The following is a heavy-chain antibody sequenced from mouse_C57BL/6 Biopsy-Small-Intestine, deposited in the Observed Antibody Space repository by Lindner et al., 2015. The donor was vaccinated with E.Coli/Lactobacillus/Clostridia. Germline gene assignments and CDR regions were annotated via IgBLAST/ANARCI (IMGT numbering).Heavy chain of an antibody. CDR1: GDTFSNFG. D-gene: IGHD1-1*02. Sequence: SVKVSCKASGDTFSNFGFSWVRQAPGQGLEWLGWISAYNGNTNYAQSLQGRATMTTDTSTSTAYMELRSLTSDDTALYFCARDGRGTTTDLGRWPTWGQGTMVTVSS. CDR2: ISAYNGNT. V-gene: IGHV1-84*02. J-gene: IGHJ3*01. CDR3: ARDGRGTTTDLGRWPT.